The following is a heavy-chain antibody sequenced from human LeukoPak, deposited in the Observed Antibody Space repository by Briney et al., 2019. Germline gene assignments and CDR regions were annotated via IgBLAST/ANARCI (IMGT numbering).Heavy chain of an antibody. CDR1: GFTFSSYT. CDR2: ISSSSSYI. J-gene: IGHJ4*02. V-gene: IGHV3-21*01. Sequence: PGGSLRLSCAASGFTFSSYTMNWVRQAPGKGLEWVSSISSSSSYIYYADSVKGRFTISRDNAKNSLYLQMNSLRAEDTALYYCEKDLGRGSMATSPVFDYGAQETRDPVPS. D-gene: IGHD5-24*01. CDR3: EKDLGRGSMATSPVFDY.